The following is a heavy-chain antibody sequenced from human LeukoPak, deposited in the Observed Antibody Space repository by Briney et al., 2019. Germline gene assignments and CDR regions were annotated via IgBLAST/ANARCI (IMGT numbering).Heavy chain of an antibody. CDR2: IYYSGST. V-gene: IGHV4-59*01. CDR1: GGSISSYY. D-gene: IGHD7-27*01. Sequence: SETLSLTCSVSGGSISSYYWSWIRQPAGKGLEWIGYIYYSGSTNYNPSLKSRVTISVDTSKNQFSLKLSSVTAADTAVYYCARGPGATLDYWGQGTLVTVSS. CDR3: ARGPGATLDY. J-gene: IGHJ4*02.